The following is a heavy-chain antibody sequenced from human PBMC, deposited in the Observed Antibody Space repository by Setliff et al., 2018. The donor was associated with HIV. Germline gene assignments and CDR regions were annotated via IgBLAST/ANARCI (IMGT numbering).Heavy chain of an antibody. CDR3: AKGPYRQWRGTDSFDI. CDR1: GFTFSRYG. D-gene: IGHD6-19*01. J-gene: IGHJ3*02. V-gene: IGHV3-30*04. CDR2: ISYDGSNK. Sequence: PGGSLRLSCAASGFTFSRYGMHWVRQAPGKGLEWVAVISYDGSNKYYADSVKGRFTISRDNTKNSLYLQMNRLGAEDTAVYHCAKGPYRQWRGTDSFDIWGRGTTVTVSS.